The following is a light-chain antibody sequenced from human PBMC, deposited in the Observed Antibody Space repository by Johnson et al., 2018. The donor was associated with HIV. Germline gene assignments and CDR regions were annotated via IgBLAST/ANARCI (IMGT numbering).Light chain of an antibody. V-gene: IGLV1-51*01. CDR2: DNN. CDR1: SSNIGNNY. CDR3: GTWDNSLTPFYV. Sequence: QLVLTQPPSVSAAPGQKVTISCSGSSSNIGNNYVSWYQQLPGTAPKLLIYDNNKRPSGIPDRFSGSKSGTSATLAITGLQTGDEADYYCGTWDNSLTPFYVFGTATKVTVL. J-gene: IGLJ1*01.